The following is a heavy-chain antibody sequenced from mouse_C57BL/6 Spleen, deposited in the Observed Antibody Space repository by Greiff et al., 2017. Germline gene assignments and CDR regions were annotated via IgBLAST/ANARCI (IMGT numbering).Heavy chain of an antibody. Sequence: LVESGPELVKPGASVKISCKASGYSFTSYYIHWVKQRPGQGLEWIGWLYPGSGNTKYNEKFKGKATLTADTSSSTAYMQLSSLTSEDSAVYYCARGDYEIAYWGQGTLVTVSA. CDR3: ARGDYEIAY. D-gene: IGHD2-4*01. CDR2: LYPGSGNT. J-gene: IGHJ3*01. CDR1: GYSFTSYY. V-gene: IGHV1-66*01.